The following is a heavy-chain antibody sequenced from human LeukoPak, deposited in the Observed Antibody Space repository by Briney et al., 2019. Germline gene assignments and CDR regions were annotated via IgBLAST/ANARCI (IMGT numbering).Heavy chain of an antibody. J-gene: IGHJ6*02. CDR1: GGSFSGYY. Sequence: SETLSLTCAVYGGSFSGYYWSWIRQPPGKGLEWIGEINHSGSTNYNPSLKSRVTTSIDTSKNQFSLKLSSVTAADTAVYYCTRGRDGWYVDGMDVWGQGTTVTVSS. CDR2: INHSGST. D-gene: IGHD6-19*01. CDR3: TRGRDGWYVDGMDV. V-gene: IGHV4-34*01.